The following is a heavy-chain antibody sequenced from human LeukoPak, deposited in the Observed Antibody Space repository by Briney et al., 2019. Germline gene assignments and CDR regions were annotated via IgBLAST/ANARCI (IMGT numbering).Heavy chain of an antibody. Sequence: PGGSLRLSCAASGFTFSSYGMHWVRQAPGKGLEWVAVIWYDGSNKYYADSVKGRFTISRDNSKNTLYLQMNSLRAEDTAVYYCARDFRDYGGSLDYWGQGTLVTVSS. J-gene: IGHJ4*02. CDR2: IWYDGSNK. D-gene: IGHD4-23*01. CDR1: GFTFSSYG. V-gene: IGHV3-33*01. CDR3: ARDFRDYGGSLDY.